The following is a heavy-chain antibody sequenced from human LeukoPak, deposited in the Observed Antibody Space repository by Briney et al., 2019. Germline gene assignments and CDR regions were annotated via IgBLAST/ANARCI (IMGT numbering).Heavy chain of an antibody. V-gene: IGHV3-73*01. J-gene: IGHJ2*01. CDR2: IRIKGKNYAT. D-gene: IGHD2-15*01. CDR3: SRHEVELRGQSFWYFDL. CDR1: GFTFSDSA. Sequence: GGSLRLSCAASGFTFSDSAIHWVRQASGKGLEWIGRIRIKGKNYATTYAASVEGRFTICRDDSKNTAYLQMNSLKTEDTAVYYCSRHEVELRGQSFWYFDLWGRGTLVTVSS.